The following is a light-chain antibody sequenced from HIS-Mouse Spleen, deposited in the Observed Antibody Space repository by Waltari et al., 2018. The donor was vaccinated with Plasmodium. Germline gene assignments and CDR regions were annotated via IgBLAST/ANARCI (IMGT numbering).Light chain of an antibody. CDR2: GAS. V-gene: IGKV3-15*01. CDR3: EQYKTGLVT. J-gene: IGKJ3*01. CDR1: QSVSSN. Sequence: ELLMTHSPATLSVSPGKSATVSCRASQSVSSNLAWYPQKPRQAPRLLIYGASTRATGILARFSGSGSGKEFTLTISCLQSEDFAVYDGEQYKTGLVTFGPGTKVDI.